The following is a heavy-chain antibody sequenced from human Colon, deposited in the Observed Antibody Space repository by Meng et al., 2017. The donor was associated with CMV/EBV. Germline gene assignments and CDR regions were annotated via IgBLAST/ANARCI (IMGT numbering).Heavy chain of an antibody. CDR1: GFTFSSYS. D-gene: IGHD6-6*01. CDR3: ARGDSSSPGEFDY. J-gene: IGHJ4*02. CDR2: ISSSSSTI. V-gene: IGHV3-48*04. Sequence: GGSLRLSCAASGFTFSSYSMNWVRQAPGKGLEWVSYISSSSSTIYYADSVKGRFTISRDNAKNSLYLQMNSLRAEDTAVYYCARGDSSSPGEFDYWGQGTLVTVPQ.